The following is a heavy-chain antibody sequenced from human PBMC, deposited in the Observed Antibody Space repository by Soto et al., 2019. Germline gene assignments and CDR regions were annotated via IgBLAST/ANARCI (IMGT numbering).Heavy chain of an antibody. CDR1: GGTFGSYA. CDR2: VIPVFGRP. D-gene: IGHD1-7*01. Sequence: QVQLVQSGAEVKKPGSSVKVSCKASGGTFGSYAISWVRQAPGQGLEWMGGVIPVFGRPNYAQKFQGRVTITADKPTSYMELSSVRSECAAVYYCARGRGKSGTSWGQGTLVTVSS. J-gene: IGHJ5*02. CDR3: ARGRGKSGTS. V-gene: IGHV1-69*06.